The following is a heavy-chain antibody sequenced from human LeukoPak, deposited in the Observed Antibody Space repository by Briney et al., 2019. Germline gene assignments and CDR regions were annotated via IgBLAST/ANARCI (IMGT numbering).Heavy chain of an antibody. CDR1: SYSISSGYY. V-gene: IGHV4-38-2*02. CDR2: IYHSGST. J-gene: IGHJ4*02. CDR3: ARRPYCSSTSCSNFDY. D-gene: IGHD2-2*01. Sequence: PSETLSLACTVSSYSISSGYYWGWIRQPPGKGLEWIGNIYHSGSTHYNPSLKSRVTISVDTSKNQFSLKLNSVTAADTAVYYCARRPYCSSTSCSNFDYWGQGTLVTVSS.